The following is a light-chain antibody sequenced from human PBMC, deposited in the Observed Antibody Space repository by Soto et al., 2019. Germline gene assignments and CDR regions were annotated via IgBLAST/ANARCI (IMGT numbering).Light chain of an antibody. J-gene: IGLJ2*01. CDR3: QSYDGSNRDVV. CDR2: DDN. CDR1: SGSIASNY. V-gene: IGLV6-57*04. Sequence: NFMLTQPHSVSESPGKTVTISCTRSSGSIASNYVQWFQQRPGSAPTTVIYDDNQRPSGVPDRFSGSIDSSSNSASLTISGLKPEDEADYYCQSYDGSNRDVVFGGGTKVTVL.